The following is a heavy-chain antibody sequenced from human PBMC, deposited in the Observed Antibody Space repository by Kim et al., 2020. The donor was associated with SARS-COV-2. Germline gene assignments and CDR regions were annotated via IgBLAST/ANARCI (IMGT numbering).Heavy chain of an antibody. Sequence: GGSLRLSCAASGFTFSSYWMSWVRQAPGKGLEWVANIKQDGSEKYYVDSVKGRFTISRDNAKNPLYLQMNSLRAEDTAVYYCARDGNPPDLTRIRYVDWLGARLSYYGMDVWGQGTTGTVSS. CDR3: ARDGNPPDLTRIRYVDWLGARLSYYGMDV. CDR2: IKQDGSEK. V-gene: IGHV3-7*03. D-gene: IGHD3-9*01. CDR1: GFTFSSYW. J-gene: IGHJ6*02.